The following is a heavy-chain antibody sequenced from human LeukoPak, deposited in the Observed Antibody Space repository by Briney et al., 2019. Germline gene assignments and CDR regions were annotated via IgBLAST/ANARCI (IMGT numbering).Heavy chain of an antibody. Sequence: SETLSLTCTVSGSISSYYWSWLRQPPGKGLEWIGYIYTSGTTNYNPSLKSRVTISVDTSKSQFSLDLSSVTAADSAVYYCARQKCTSASCLTKNAFDVWGQGTMVTVSS. CDR1: GSISSYY. D-gene: IGHD2-2*01. V-gene: IGHV4-4*09. J-gene: IGHJ3*01. CDR2: IYTSGTT. CDR3: ARQKCTSASCLTKNAFDV.